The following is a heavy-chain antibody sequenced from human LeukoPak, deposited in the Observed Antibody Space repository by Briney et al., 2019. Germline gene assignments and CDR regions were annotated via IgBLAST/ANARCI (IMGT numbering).Heavy chain of an antibody. CDR2: INYSGGKT. V-gene: IGHV3-23*01. Sequence: GGSLRLSCAASGFTFNNYAMSWVRQAPGKGLEWVSVINYSGGKTYYAQSVKGRFTISRVNSKNTLFLQMNSLGAEDTAVYYCAKDYQLVDSWGQGTLVTVSS. CDR1: GFTFNNYA. J-gene: IGHJ4*02. D-gene: IGHD1-1*01. CDR3: AKDYQLVDS.